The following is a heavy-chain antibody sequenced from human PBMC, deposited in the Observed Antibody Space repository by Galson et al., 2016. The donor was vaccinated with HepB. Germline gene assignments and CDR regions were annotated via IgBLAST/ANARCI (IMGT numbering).Heavy chain of an antibody. CDR2: ISHSATT. CDR1: GGSLTGLY. D-gene: IGHD6-13*01. V-gene: IGHV4-34*01. CDR3: ARSRGFAAAGYWYFDL. Sequence: SETLSLTCGVNGGSLTGLYWSWIRQPPGKGLEWIGEISHSATTNFNPSFKSRVNLSVDTSKNHISLNLSSVTAADTAVYYWARSRGFAAAGYWYFDLWGRGTLVTVSS. J-gene: IGHJ2*01.